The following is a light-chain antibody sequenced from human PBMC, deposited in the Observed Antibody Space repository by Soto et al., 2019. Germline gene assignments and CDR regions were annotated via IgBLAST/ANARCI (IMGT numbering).Light chain of an antibody. V-gene: IGKV3-11*01. CDR3: QQRHNWPRT. CDR1: QNVSNTY. CDR2: NAS. J-gene: IGKJ1*01. Sequence: GSLSLSRGEIATLXXSARQNVSNTYFAWYQQKPGQPPRVXIYNASTRATGIPVRFSGSGSGTDFTLTISSLEPEDSAVYYCQQRHNWPRTFGQGTKVDIK.